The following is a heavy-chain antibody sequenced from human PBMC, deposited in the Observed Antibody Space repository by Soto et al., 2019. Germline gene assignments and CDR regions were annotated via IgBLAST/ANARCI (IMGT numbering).Heavy chain of an antibody. V-gene: IGHV1-3*01. CDR3: ARGNSGAFDI. J-gene: IGHJ3*02. D-gene: IGHD6-19*01. Sequence: ASVKVSCKASGYTLTTYSMHWVRQAPGQRLEWMGWMNPLNGDTKYSQRFQGRLTIIRDTSASTAYMELGSLRSEDTAIYYCARGNSGAFDIWGQGTMVT. CDR1: GYTLTTYS. CDR2: MNPLNGDT.